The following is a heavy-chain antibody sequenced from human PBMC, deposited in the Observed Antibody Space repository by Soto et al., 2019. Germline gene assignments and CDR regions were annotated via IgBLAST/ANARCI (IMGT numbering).Heavy chain of an antibody. CDR2: INHSGST. V-gene: IGHV4-34*01. D-gene: IGHD6-13*01. Sequence: QVQLQQWGAGLLKPSETLSLTCAVYGGSFSGYYWSWIRQPPAKGLEWIGEINHSGSTNYNPSLKSRVTISVDTSKNRFSRKLSSVSAANTAVYYCAGRQQLVLLSLNVGYYFDYWGQGTLVTVSS. J-gene: IGHJ4*02. CDR1: GGSFSGYY. CDR3: AGRQQLVLLSLNVGYYFDY.